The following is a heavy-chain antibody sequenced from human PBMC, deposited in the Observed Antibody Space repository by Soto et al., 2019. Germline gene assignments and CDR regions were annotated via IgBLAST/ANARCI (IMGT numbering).Heavy chain of an antibody. CDR2: IIPILGIA. V-gene: IGHV1-69*02. CDR3: ARGGRGGGDV. J-gene: IGHJ6*02. Sequence: QVQLVQSGAEVKKPGSSVKVSCKASGGTFSSYTISWVRQAPGQGLEWMGRIIPILGIANYAQRFQGRVTITADKSTSTASLGLSSLRAEDTAVDCCARGGRGGGDVWGQGTTVTVSS. D-gene: IGHD2-15*01. CDR1: GGTFSSYT.